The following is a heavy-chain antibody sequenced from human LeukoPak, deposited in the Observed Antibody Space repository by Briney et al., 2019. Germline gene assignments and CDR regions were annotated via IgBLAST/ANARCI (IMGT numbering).Heavy chain of an antibody. Sequence: ASVKVSCKASGYTFTTYGITWVRQAPGQGLEWMGWISAYNGNTNYAQKFQGRVTMTIDTSTGTAYMEPRSLKSDDTAVYYCARVWGYYYDSSGYSDFDYWGQGTLVTVSS. CDR3: ARVWGYYYDSSGYSDFDY. V-gene: IGHV1-18*01. CDR2: ISAYNGNT. CDR1: GYTFTTYG. J-gene: IGHJ4*02. D-gene: IGHD3-22*01.